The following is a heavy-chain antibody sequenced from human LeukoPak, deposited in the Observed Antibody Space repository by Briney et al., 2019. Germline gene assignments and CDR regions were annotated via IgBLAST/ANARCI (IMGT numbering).Heavy chain of an antibody. CDR1: GYTFTGYY. CDR3: ARVGWGSGRYFDL. CDR2: INPNSGGT. J-gene: IGHJ2*01. V-gene: IGHV1-2*02. D-gene: IGHD7-27*01. Sequence: ASVKVSCKASGYTFTGYYMHWVRQAPGQGLEWMGWINPNSGGTNYAQKFQGRVTMTRDTSIGTAYMELSRLRSDDTAVYYCARVGWGSGRYFDLWGRGTLVTVSS.